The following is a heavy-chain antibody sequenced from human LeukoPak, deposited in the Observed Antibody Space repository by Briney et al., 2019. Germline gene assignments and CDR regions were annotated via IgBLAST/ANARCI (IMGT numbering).Heavy chain of an antibody. J-gene: IGHJ6*02. D-gene: IGHD7-27*01. CDR1: GGSISSGGYY. V-gene: IGHV4-31*03. Sequence: SQTLSLTCTVSGGSISSGGYYWSWIRQHPGKGLEWIGYIYYSGSTYYNPSLKSRVTISVDTSKNQFSLKLSSVTAADTAVYYCARLAPVALTGSIYYHSMDLWGQGTTVTVSS. CDR3: ARLAPVALTGSIYYHSMDL. CDR2: IYYSGST.